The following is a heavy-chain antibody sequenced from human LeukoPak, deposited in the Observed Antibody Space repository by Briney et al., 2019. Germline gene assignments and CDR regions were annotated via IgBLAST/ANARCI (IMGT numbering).Heavy chain of an antibody. Sequence: ASVKVSCNASGYTFTSYGISWVRQAPGQGLDLMGWISAYNGNTNYAQKLQGRVTMTTDTSTSTAYMEMRSLGSDDTAVYYCARDCSGGSCYIFSVYCMDVWGQGTTVTVSS. CDR3: ARDCSGGSCYIFSVYCMDV. D-gene: IGHD2-15*01. CDR1: GYTFTSYG. J-gene: IGHJ6*02. V-gene: IGHV1-18*01. CDR2: ISAYNGNT.